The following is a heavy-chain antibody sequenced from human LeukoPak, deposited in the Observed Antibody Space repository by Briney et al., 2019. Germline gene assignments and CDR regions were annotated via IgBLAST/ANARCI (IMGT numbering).Heavy chain of an antibody. V-gene: IGHV1-18*01. CDR1: GYTFTDYD. CDR2: ISAYNGHT. Sequence: ASVKVSCKASGYTFTDYDSTWVRQAPGQGLEWMGWISAYNGHTNYAQKLQGRITVTTDTYTSTSYMELRSLRSDDTAVYYCARRGLGTTQRYFEYWGQGTLVIVSS. J-gene: IGHJ4*02. D-gene: IGHD1-7*01. CDR3: ARRGLGTTQRYFEY.